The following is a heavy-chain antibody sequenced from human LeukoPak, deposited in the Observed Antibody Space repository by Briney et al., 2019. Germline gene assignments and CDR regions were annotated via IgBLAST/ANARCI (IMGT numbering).Heavy chain of an antibody. J-gene: IGHJ3*02. D-gene: IGHD5-18*01. Sequence: GGSLRLSCAASGFTFSSYSMNWVRQAPGKGLEWVSSISSSSSYIYYADSVKGRFTISRDNAKNSLYLQMNSLRAEDTAVYYCARDQGRVWAMVPGGAFDIWGQGTMVTVSS. CDR1: GFTFSSYS. CDR2: ISSSSSYI. V-gene: IGHV3-21*01. CDR3: ARDQGRVWAMVPGGAFDI.